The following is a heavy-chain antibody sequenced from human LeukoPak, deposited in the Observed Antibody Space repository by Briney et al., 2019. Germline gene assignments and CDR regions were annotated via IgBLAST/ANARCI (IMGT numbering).Heavy chain of an antibody. CDR3: AKGQGDRSSLDY. D-gene: IGHD3-22*01. CDR2: ITWKSGSI. V-gene: IGHV3-9*01. Sequence: GRSLRLSCAASGFTFDDYAMHWVRQAPGKGLEWVSGITWKSGSIGYADSVKGRFTISRDNAKNSLYLQMNSLRVEDTALYYCAKGQGDRSSLDYWGQGTLVTVSS. CDR1: GFTFDDYA. J-gene: IGHJ4*02.